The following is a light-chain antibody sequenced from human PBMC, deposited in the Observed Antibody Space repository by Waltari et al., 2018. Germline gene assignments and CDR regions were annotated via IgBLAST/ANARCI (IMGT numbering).Light chain of an antibody. CDR3: QKYDTLPAT. V-gene: IGKV3-20*01. Sequence: EVVTPHSPATSLLSAGGGATLSSRARGSVSRCLAWYQQKPGQAPRLVIYRASKRASGIPDRFSGSGFGTDFSLTISRLEPEDFAVYYCQKYDTLPATFGQGTKVEIK. J-gene: IGKJ1*01. CDR2: RAS. CDR1: GSVSRC.